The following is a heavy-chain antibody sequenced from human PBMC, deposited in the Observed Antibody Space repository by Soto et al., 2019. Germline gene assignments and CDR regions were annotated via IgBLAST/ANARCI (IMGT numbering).Heavy chain of an antibody. CDR3: ARGGSPTKYCSGGSCGFGY. V-gene: IGHV4-59*01. CDR2: IYYSGST. CDR1: GGSISSYY. J-gene: IGHJ4*02. Sequence: SETLSLTCTVSGGSISSYYWSWIRQPPGKGLEWIGYIYYSGSTNYNPSLKSRVTISVDTSKNQFSLKLSSVTAADTAVYYCARGGSPTKYCSGGSCGFGYWGQGTLVTVSS. D-gene: IGHD2-15*01.